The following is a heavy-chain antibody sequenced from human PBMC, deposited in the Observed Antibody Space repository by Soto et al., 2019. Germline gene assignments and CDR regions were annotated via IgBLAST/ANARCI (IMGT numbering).Heavy chain of an antibody. CDR1: GYSISSGYY. D-gene: IGHD6-19*01. Sequence: PSETLSLTCDVSGYSISSGYYWGWIRQPPGKGLEWTASINHSGSTYYNPSLKSRITISVDMSKNEVSLRLSSVTAADTAVFYCARLNGWVDYWGQGALVTVSS. J-gene: IGHJ4*02. V-gene: IGHV4-38-2*01. CDR3: ARLNGWVDY. CDR2: INHSGST.